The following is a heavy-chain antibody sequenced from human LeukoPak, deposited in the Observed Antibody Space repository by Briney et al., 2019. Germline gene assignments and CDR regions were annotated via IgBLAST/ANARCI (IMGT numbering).Heavy chain of an antibody. V-gene: IGHV3-23*01. J-gene: IGHJ6*02. D-gene: IGHD3-10*01. Sequence: HPGGSLRLSCAASGFSFSTYAMTWVRQAPGKGLEWVSAISGSGTSTYYADPVQGRFTISRDESKNTLYLQMNSLRAEDTAEYFCAKERGNRGFYYGTDVWGQGTTVTVSS. CDR1: GFSFSTYA. CDR3: AKERGNRGFYYGTDV. CDR2: ISGSGTST.